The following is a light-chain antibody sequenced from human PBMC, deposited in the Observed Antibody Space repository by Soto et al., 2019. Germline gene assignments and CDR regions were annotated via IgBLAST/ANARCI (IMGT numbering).Light chain of an antibody. CDR2: KAS. CDR1: QNINNW. J-gene: IGKJ1*01. V-gene: IGKV1-5*03. CDR3: QQYETYWT. Sequence: DIQMTQSPSTLSASVGDRITITCRASQNINNWLAWYQQKPGKAPKLLIYKASSLETGVPSRFSGSGSGTEFTLTITSLQADDFATYYCQQYETYWTFGQGTKVEI.